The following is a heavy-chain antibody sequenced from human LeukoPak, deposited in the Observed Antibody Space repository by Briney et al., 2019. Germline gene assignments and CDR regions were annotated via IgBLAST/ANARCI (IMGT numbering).Heavy chain of an antibody. V-gene: IGHV1-69*06. D-gene: IGHD2-21*02. CDR2: IIPIFGTA. Sequence: SVKVSCKASGGTFSSYAISWVRQAPGQGLEWMGGIIPIFGTANYAQKFQGRVTITADKSTSTAYMELSSLRSEDTAVYYCARVSCGGDCYFYYYYYYMDVWGKGTTVTVSS. CDR1: GGTFSSYA. J-gene: IGHJ6*03. CDR3: ARVSCGGDCYFYYYYYYMDV.